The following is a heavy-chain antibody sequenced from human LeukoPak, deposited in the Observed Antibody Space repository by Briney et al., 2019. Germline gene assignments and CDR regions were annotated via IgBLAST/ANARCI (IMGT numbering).Heavy chain of an antibody. D-gene: IGHD5-24*01. J-gene: IGHJ4*02. CDR3: ARGDSERWLQFGN. CDR1: GFTVSSNY. CDR2: IYSGGST. V-gene: IGHV3-53*01. Sequence: GGSLRLSCAASGFTVSSNYMSWVRQAPGKGLEWVSVIYSGGSTYYADSVKGRFTISRDNSKNTLYLQMNSLRAEDTAVYYCARGDSERWLQFGNWGQGTLVTVSS.